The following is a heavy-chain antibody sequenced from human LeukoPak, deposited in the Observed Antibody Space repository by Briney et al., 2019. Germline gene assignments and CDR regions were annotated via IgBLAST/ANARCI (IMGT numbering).Heavy chain of an antibody. D-gene: IGHD1-26*01. V-gene: IGHV1-69*13. CDR2: IIPIFGTA. Sequence: ASVKVSCKASGGTFSSYAINWVRQAPGQGLEWMGGIIPIFGTANYAQKFQGRVTITADESTSTAYMELSSLRSEDTAVYYCASGTYGTDYYYGMDVWGQGTTVTVSS. CDR3: ASGTYGTDYYYGMDV. CDR1: GGTFSSYA. J-gene: IGHJ6*02.